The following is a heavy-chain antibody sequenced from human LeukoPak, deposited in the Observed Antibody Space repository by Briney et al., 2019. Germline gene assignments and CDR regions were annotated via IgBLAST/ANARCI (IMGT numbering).Heavy chain of an antibody. CDR2: MNPNSGNT. Sequence: ASVKVSCKASGYTFTSYDINWVRQATGQRLEWMGWMNPNSGNTGYAQKFQGRVTMTRNTSISTAYMELSSLRSEDTAVYYCARGLWFGSASGMDVWGQGTTVTVSS. J-gene: IGHJ6*02. CDR1: GYTFTSYD. D-gene: IGHD3-10*01. V-gene: IGHV1-8*01. CDR3: ARGLWFGSASGMDV.